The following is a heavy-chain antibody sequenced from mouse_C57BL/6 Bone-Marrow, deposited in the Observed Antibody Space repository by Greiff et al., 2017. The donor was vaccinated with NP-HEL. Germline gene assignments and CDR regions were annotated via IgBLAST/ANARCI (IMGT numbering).Heavy chain of an antibody. Sequence: EVKLQQSGPGLAKPSQTLSLTCSVTGYSITSDYWNWIRKFPGNKLEYMGYISYSGSTYYNPSLKSRISITRDTSKNQYYLQLNSVTTEDTATYYCARSDYYGSSWGYFDVWGTGTTVTVSS. V-gene: IGHV3-8*01. CDR3: ARSDYYGSSWGYFDV. J-gene: IGHJ1*03. CDR2: ISYSGST. D-gene: IGHD1-1*01. CDR1: GYSITSDY.